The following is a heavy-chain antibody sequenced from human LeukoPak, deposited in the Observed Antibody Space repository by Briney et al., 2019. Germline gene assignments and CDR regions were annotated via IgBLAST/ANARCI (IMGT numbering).Heavy chain of an antibody. CDR1: GGSFSGYY. CDR3: ARLTGSAI. J-gene: IGHJ3*02. CDR2: INHSGST. D-gene: IGHD3-10*01. Sequence: PSETLSLTCAVYGGSFSGYYWSWIRQPPGKGLEWIGEINHSGSTNYNPSLKSRVTISLDTSKNQCSLRLSSVTAADTALYYCARLTGSAIWGQGTMVTVSS. V-gene: IGHV4-34*01.